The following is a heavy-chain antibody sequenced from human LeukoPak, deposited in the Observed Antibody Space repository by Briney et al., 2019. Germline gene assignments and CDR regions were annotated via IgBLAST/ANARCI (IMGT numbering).Heavy chain of an antibody. CDR2: INAGNGNT. D-gene: IGHD3-3*01. Sequence: ASVKVSCKASGYTFTTYAMHWVRQAPGQRLEWMGWINAGNGNTKYSQKFQGRVTITRDTSASTAYMELSSLRAEDTAVYYCAREPPRNYYDFWSGYYLHMGYFDYWGQGTLVTVSS. J-gene: IGHJ4*02. V-gene: IGHV1-3*01. CDR1: GYTFTTYA. CDR3: AREPPRNYYDFWSGYYLHMGYFDY.